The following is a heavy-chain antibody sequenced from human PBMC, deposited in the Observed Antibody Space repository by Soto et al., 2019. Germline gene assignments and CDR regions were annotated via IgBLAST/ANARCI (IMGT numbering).Heavy chain of an antibody. Sequence: SETLSLTCTVSGGSISSYYWSWIRQPPGKGLEWIGYIYYSGSTNYNPSLKSRVTISVDTSKNQFSLKLSSVTAADTAVYYCARGVPYYDFWSGYYNPHYYYYMDVWGKGTTVTVSS. D-gene: IGHD3-3*01. CDR1: GGSISSYY. V-gene: IGHV4-59*01. CDR3: ARGVPYYDFWSGYYNPHYYYYMDV. J-gene: IGHJ6*03. CDR2: IYYSGST.